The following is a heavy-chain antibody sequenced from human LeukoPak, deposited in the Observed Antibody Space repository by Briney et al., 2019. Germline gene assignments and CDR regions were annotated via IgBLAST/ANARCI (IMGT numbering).Heavy chain of an antibody. CDR3: ALYCSSSNCRFDY. D-gene: IGHD2-2*01. Sequence: GASVKVSCKASGGTFSSYTISWVRQAPGQGLEWMGGIIPSLGTANYAQKFQGRVTITTDESTSTAYMELSSLRSEDTAMYYCALYCSSSNCRFDYWGQGTLVTVSS. J-gene: IGHJ4*02. CDR2: IIPSLGTA. CDR1: GGTFSSYT. V-gene: IGHV1-69*16.